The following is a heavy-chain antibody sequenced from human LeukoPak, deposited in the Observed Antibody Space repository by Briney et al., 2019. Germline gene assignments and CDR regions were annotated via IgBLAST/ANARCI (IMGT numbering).Heavy chain of an antibody. CDR3: ARVDYDILTGYYPFDY. Sequence: GGSLRLSCAASGFTFDDYGMSWVRQAPGKGLEWVSGINWNGSSTGYADSVKGRFTISRDNAKNSLYLQMNSLRAEDTALYYCARVDYDILTGYYPFDYWGQGTLVTVSS. D-gene: IGHD3-9*01. CDR1: GFTFDDYG. J-gene: IGHJ4*02. CDR2: INWNGSST. V-gene: IGHV3-20*04.